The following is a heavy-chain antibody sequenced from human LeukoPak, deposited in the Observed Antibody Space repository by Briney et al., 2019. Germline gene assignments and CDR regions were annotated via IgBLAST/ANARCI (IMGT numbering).Heavy chain of an antibody. CDR2: ISAYNGNT. D-gene: IGHD5-18*01. CDR1: GYTFTSYG. Sequence: ASVKVSCKASGYTFTSYGISWVRQAPGQGLEWMGWISAYNGNTNYAQKLQGRVTMTTDTSTSTAYMELRSLRSDDTAVYYCARVLRRYSYGVVYNWFDPWGQGTLVTVSS. J-gene: IGHJ5*02. CDR3: ARVLRRYSYGVVYNWFDP. V-gene: IGHV1-18*01.